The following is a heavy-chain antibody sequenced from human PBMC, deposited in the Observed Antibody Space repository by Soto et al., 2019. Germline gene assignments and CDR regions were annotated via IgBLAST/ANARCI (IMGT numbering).Heavy chain of an antibody. CDR2: ISWNSGSI. J-gene: IGHJ4*02. CDR3: AKGSSGWYGGTDY. CDR1: GFTFDDYA. Sequence: EVQLVESGGGLVQPGRSLRLSCAASGFTFDDYAMHWVRQAPGKGLEWVSGISWNSGSIGYADSVKGRFTISRDNAKNSLYLQMNSLRAEDTASYYCAKGSSGWYGGTDYWGQGTLVTVSS. V-gene: IGHV3-9*01. D-gene: IGHD6-19*01.